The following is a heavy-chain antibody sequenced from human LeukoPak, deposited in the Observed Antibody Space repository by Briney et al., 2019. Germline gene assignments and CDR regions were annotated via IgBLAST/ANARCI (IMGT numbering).Heavy chain of an antibody. D-gene: IGHD6-19*01. CDR1: GFSFSNYN. CDR2: ITSTSSYI. Sequence: PGGSLRLYCAASGFSFSNYNMNWVRQAPGKGLEWVSSITSTSSYIYYADSVKGRFTISRDNAKNTLYLQMNSLRAEDTAVYYCARREGAAVAGTLDFDYWGQGTLVTVSS. V-gene: IGHV3-21*01. CDR3: ARREGAAVAGTLDFDY. J-gene: IGHJ4*02.